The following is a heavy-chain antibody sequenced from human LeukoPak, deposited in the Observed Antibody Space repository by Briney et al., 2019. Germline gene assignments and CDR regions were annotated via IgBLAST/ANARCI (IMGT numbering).Heavy chain of an antibody. J-gene: IGHJ6*04. CDR1: GFTFSSYW. Sequence: GGPLRLSCAASGFTFSSYWMSWVRQAPGKGLEWVANIKQDGSEKYYVDSVKGRFTISRDNAKNSLYLQMNSLRAEDTAVYYCARDRASEYYYYYGMDVLGKGTTVTVSS. CDR3: ARDRASEYYYYYGMDV. CDR2: IKQDGSEK. V-gene: IGHV3-7*03. D-gene: IGHD3-10*01.